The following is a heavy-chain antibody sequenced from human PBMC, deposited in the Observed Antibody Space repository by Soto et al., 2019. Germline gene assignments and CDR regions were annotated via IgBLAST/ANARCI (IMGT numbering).Heavy chain of an antibody. Sequence: PSETLSLTCAVSGYSISSGYYWGWIRQPPGKGLEWIGSIYHSGSTYYNPSLKSRVTISVDTSKNQFSLKLSSVTAADTAVYYCARNRGQWELLSWFDPWGQVTLVT. CDR3: ARNRGQWELLSWFDP. V-gene: IGHV4-38-2*01. D-gene: IGHD1-26*01. CDR2: IYHSGST. J-gene: IGHJ5*02. CDR1: GYSISSGYY.